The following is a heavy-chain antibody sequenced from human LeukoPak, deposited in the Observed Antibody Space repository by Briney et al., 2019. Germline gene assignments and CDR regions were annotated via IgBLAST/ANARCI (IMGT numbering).Heavy chain of an antibody. Sequence: GRSLRLSCAASGFTFSSYGMHWVRQAPGKGLEWVAFIRYDGSNKYYADSVKGRFTISRDNAKNSLYLQMNSLRAEDTAVYYCARDNYYDSSGYPDYWGQGTLVTVSS. V-gene: IGHV3-33*01. CDR1: GFTFSSYG. D-gene: IGHD3-22*01. J-gene: IGHJ4*02. CDR3: ARDNYYDSSGYPDY. CDR2: IRYDGSNK.